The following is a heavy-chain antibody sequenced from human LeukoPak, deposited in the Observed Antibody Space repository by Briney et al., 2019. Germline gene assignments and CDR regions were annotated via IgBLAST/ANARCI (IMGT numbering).Heavy chain of an antibody. CDR1: GFTFSSYG. J-gene: IGHJ4*02. V-gene: IGHV3-33*01. Sequence: GRSLRLSCAASGFTFSSYGMHWVRQAPGKGLEWVAVIWYDGSNKYYADSVKGRFTISRDNSKNTLYLQMNSLRAEDTALYYCTRDLPVPSLVRGIIIYGLIDYWGQGTLVTVSS. CDR2: IWYDGSNK. D-gene: IGHD3-10*01. CDR3: TRDLPVPSLVRGIIIYGLIDY.